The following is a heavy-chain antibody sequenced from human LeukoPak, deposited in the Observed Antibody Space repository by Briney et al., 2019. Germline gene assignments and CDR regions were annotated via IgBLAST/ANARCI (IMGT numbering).Heavy chain of an antibody. Sequence: PGGSLRLSCAASGFTFSSHAMSWVRQAPGKGLEWFSAISGSGGSTDYADSVKGRFTISRDNSKNTLYLQMNSLRAEDTAVYYCAKDSGDYYDSSGYYEPDYWGQGTLVTVSS. V-gene: IGHV3-23*01. CDR2: ISGSGGST. CDR3: AKDSGDYYDSSGYYEPDY. D-gene: IGHD3-22*01. CDR1: GFTFSSHA. J-gene: IGHJ4*02.